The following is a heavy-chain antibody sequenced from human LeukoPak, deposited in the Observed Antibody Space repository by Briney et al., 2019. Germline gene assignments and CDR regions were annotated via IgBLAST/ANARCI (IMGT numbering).Heavy chain of an antibody. CDR1: GFTFSNSD. D-gene: IGHD3-16*02. Sequence: GGSLRLSCAASGFTFSNSDMNWVHQAPGKGLEWVSGVSWNGSRTHYADSVKGRFIISRDNSRNTLYLQMNSLRTDDTAVYYCTMGDGLGELSSTFEYWGQGTLVTVSS. CDR2: VSWNGSRT. J-gene: IGHJ4*02. V-gene: IGHV3-35*01. CDR3: TMGDGLGELSSTFEY.